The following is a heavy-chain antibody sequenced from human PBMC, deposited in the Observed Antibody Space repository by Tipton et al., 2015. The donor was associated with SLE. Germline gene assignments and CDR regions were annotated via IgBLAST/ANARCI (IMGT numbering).Heavy chain of an antibody. CDR2: IQYDGSNR. CDR3: AKDMGSWTYALDI. J-gene: IGHJ3*02. D-gene: IGHD3/OR15-3a*01. Sequence: SLRLSCAASGFSFSRNGMHWVRQAPGKGLEWVSFIQYDGSNRQHADSVEGRIIISRDNSKNTLYLQMNRLRPEDTDVYYCAKDMGSWTYALDIWGQGAMVTVSS. V-gene: IGHV3-30*02. CDR1: GFSFSRNG.